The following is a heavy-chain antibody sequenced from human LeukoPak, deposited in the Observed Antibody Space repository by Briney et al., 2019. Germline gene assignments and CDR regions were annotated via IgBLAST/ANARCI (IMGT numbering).Heavy chain of an antibody. D-gene: IGHD3-3*01. CDR2: IYYSGST. J-gene: IGHJ6*03. V-gene: IGHV4-39*02. Sequence: PSETLSLTCTVSGGSISSSSYYWGWIRQPPGKGLEWIGSIYYSGSTYYNPPLKSRVTISVDTSKNQFSLKLSSVTAADTAVYYCAREQITIFGVVITYYYYMDVWGKGTTVTVSS. CDR1: GGSISSSSYY. CDR3: AREQITIFGVVITYYYYMDV.